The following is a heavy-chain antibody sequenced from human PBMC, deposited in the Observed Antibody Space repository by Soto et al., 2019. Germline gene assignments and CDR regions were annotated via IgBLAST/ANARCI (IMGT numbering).Heavy chain of an antibody. CDR2: ISGSGGST. J-gene: IGHJ4*02. V-gene: IGHV3-23*01. CDR1: GFTFSSYA. Sequence: GGSVRLSCAASGFTFSSYAMSWVRQAPGKGLEWVSAISGSGGSTSYADSVKGRFTISRDNSKNTLYLQMNSLRAEDTAVYYCAKTSGDYSNYANHDYWGQGTLVTVSS. CDR3: AKTSGDYSNYANHDY. D-gene: IGHD4-4*01.